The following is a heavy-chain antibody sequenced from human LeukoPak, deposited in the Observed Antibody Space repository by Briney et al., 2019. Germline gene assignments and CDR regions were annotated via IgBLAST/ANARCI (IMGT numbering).Heavy chain of an antibody. J-gene: IGHJ5*02. CDR1: GGSFSGYY. D-gene: IGHD3-9*01. CDR3: ARGILYDILTGYYTRVPWFDP. Sequence: SETLSLTCAVYGGSFSGYYWSWIRQPPGKGLEWIGEINHSGSTNYNPSLKSRVTISVDTSKNQFSLKLSSVTAADTAVYYCARGILYDILTGYYTRVPWFDPWGQGTLVTVSS. V-gene: IGHV4-34*01. CDR2: INHSGST.